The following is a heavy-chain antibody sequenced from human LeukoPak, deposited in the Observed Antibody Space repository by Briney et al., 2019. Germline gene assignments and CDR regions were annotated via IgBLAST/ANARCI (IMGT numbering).Heavy chain of an antibody. J-gene: IGHJ3*02. Sequence: SETLSLTCAVYGGSFSGYYWSWIRQPPGKGLEWIGYIYYSGSTYYNPSLKSRVTISVDTSKNQFSLKLSSVTAADTAVYYCARVGDDYGDPVGAFDIWGQGTMVTVSS. CDR1: GGSFSGYY. D-gene: IGHD4-17*01. CDR2: IYYSGST. V-gene: IGHV4-59*12. CDR3: ARVGDDYGDPVGAFDI.